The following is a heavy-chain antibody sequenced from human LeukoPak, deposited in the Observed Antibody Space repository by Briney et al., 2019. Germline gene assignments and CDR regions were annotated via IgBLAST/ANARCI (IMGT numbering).Heavy chain of an antibody. V-gene: IGHV4-4*07. J-gene: IGHJ3*02. D-gene: IGHD1-1*01. CDR2: IQTSGRT. CDR3: VRDVGTSDAFDI. Sequence: SETLSLTCSVSGGSITYYYWSWIRQPAGKGLEWIGRIQTSGRTNYNPSLKSRVTMSVDTSKNQFSLKLSSVTAADTAVYYCVRDVGTSDAFDIWGQGTMVIVSS. CDR1: GGSITYYY.